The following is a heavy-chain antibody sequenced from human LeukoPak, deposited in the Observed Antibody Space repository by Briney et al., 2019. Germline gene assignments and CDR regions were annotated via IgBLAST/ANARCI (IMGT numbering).Heavy chain of an antibody. V-gene: IGHV1-69*04. CDR1: GGTFSSYA. J-gene: IGHJ4*02. CDR2: IIPILGIA. CDR3: ASGPRFGS. Sequence: SVEVSCKASGGTFSSYAISWVRQAPGQGLEWMGRIIPILGIANYAQKFQGRVTITADKSTSTAYMELSSLRSEDTAVYYCASGPRFGSWGQGTLVTVSS.